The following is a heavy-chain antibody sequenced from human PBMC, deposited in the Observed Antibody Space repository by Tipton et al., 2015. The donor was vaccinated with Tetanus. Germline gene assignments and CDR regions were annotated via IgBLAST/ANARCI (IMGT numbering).Heavy chain of an antibody. CDR3: ARDLITGTTGGDY. CDR2: IWYDGSNK. D-gene: IGHD1-7*01. Sequence: SLRLSCAASGFTFSSYGMHWVRQAPGKGLEWVAVIWYDGSNKYYADSVKGRFTISRDNSKNALYLQMNSLRAEDTAVYYCARDLITGTTGGDYWGQGTLVTVSS. J-gene: IGHJ4*02. V-gene: IGHV3-33*01. CDR1: GFTFSSYG.